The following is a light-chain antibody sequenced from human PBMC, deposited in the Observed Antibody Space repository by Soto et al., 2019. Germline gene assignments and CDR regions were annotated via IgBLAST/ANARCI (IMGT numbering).Light chain of an antibody. CDR1: NIGSKT. CDR2: DDS. Sequence: SYELTQPPSTSVAPGQTARITCGGNNIGSKTVHWYQQKAGQAPVLVVYDDSDRPSGIPERFSGSNSGNTATLTISRVEAGDEADYYCQVWDVSTVHYVFGTGTKVTVL. V-gene: IGLV3-21*02. J-gene: IGLJ1*01. CDR3: QVWDVSTVHYV.